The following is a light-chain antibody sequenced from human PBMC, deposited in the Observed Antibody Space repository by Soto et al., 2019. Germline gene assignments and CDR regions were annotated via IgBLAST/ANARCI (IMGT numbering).Light chain of an antibody. CDR3: FSYAGGYPDL. V-gene: IGLV2-11*01. CDR2: AVA. J-gene: IGLJ1*01. CDR1: GGGVGAYNY. Sequence: QSVLTPPPSVSGTPGQTVTISCTGTGGGVGAYNYVSWYQQHPGRPPKLMIYAVARWPSGAPDRFYGSTSGNTASLTISGLQAEDEADYFCFSYAGGYPDLFGTGTKV.